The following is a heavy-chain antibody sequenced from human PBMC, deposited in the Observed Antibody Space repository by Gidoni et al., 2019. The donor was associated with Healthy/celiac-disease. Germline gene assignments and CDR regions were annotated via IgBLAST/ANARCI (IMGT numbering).Heavy chain of an antibody. J-gene: IGHJ2*01. CDR2: INPSGGST. Sequence: QVQLVQSGAEVKKPGASVQVSCKASGYTFTSYYMHWVRQAPGQGLEWMGIINPSGGSTSYAQKFQGRVTMTRDTSTSTVYMELSSLRSEDTAVYYCARGRIFGVVGRNWYFDLWGRGTLVTVSS. CDR3: ARGRIFGVVGRNWYFDL. CDR1: GYTFTSYY. D-gene: IGHD3-3*01. V-gene: IGHV1-46*01.